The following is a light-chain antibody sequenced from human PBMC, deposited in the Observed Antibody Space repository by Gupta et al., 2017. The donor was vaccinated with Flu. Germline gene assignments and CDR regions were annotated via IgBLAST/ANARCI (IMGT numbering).Light chain of an antibody. J-gene: IGKJ4*01. CDR1: QNIIRY. V-gene: IGKV1-39*01. CDR3: QQTYTIPLT. CDR2: AAS. Sequence: DIQMTQSPSSLSASVGDRVTITCRASQNIIRYLNWYQQKPGKAPNLLISAASTLQSRVPSRFSGSGSGTDFTLTISSRQPEDFATYYCQQTYTIPLTFGGGTKVEIK.